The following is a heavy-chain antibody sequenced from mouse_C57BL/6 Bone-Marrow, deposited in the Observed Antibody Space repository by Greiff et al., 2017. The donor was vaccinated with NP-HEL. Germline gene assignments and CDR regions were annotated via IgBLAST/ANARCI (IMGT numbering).Heavy chain of an antibody. CDR1: GYTFTSYW. Sequence: QVQLKQPGAELVMPGASVKLSCKASGYTFTSYWMHWVKQRPGQGLEWIGEIDPSDSYTNYNQKFKGKSTLTVDKSSSTAYMQLSSLTSEDSAVYYCAREGVSGPLYWYFDVWGTGTTVTVSS. J-gene: IGHJ1*03. CDR2: IDPSDSYT. V-gene: IGHV1-69*01. CDR3: AREGVSGPLYWYFDV. D-gene: IGHD6-2*01.